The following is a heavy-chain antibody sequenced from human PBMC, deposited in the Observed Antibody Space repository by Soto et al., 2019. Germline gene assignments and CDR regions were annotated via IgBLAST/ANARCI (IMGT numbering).Heavy chain of an antibody. CDR2: IYYGGSS. V-gene: IGHV4-39*01. CDR1: GVSISSSSYY. J-gene: IGHJ4*02. Sequence: SETLSLTCTVSGVSISSSSYYWGWFRQPPGKGLEWIGTIYYGGSSYSNPSLKSRVTISLDTSKNQFSLTLTSVTAADTAVYYCARHGSYWGQGTLVTVSS. CDR3: ARHGSY.